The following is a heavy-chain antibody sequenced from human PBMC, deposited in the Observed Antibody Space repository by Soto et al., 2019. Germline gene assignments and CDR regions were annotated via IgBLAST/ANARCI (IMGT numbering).Heavy chain of an antibody. D-gene: IGHD4-4*01. Sequence: SETLSLTCTVSGGSISSYYWSWIRQPPGKGLEWIGYIYYSGSTNYNPSLKRRVTISVDTSKNQFSLKLSSVTAADTAVYYCARASDKRYSNYWFDPWGQGTLVTVSS. J-gene: IGHJ5*02. V-gene: IGHV4-59*01. CDR1: GGSISSYY. CDR2: IYYSGST. CDR3: ARASDKRYSNYWFDP.